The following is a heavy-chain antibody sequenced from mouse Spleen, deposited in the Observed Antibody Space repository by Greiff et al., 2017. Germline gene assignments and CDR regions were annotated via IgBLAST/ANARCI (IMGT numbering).Heavy chain of an antibody. D-gene: IGHD1-1*01. CDR1: GFTFSSYA. CDR3: ARHSTTVVPRYWYFDV. CDR2: ISSGGGNT. Sequence: EVKLMESGGGLVKLGGSLKLSCAASGFTFSSYAMSWVRQTPEKRLEWVATISSGGGNTYYPDSVKGRFTISRDNAKNTLYLQMSSLKSEDTAMYYCARHSTTVVPRYWYFDVWGAGTTVTVSS. V-gene: IGHV5-9*04. J-gene: IGHJ1*01.